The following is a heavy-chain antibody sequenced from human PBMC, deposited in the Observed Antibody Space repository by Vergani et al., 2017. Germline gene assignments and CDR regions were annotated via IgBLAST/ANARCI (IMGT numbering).Heavy chain of an antibody. CDR3: AKEAYYYDSSGYVPELAGYYGMDV. V-gene: IGHV3-23*01. Sequence: EVQLLESGGGLVQPGGSLRLSCAASGFTFSSYAMSWVRQAPGKGLEWVSAISGSGGSTYYADSVKGRFTISRDNSKNTLYLQMNSLRAEDTAVYYCAKEAYYYDSSGYVPELAGYYGMDVWGQGTTVTVSS. CDR2: ISGSGGST. D-gene: IGHD3-22*01. J-gene: IGHJ6*02. CDR1: GFTFSSYA.